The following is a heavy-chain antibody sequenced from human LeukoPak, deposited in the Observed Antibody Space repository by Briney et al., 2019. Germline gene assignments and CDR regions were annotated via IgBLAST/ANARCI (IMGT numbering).Heavy chain of an antibody. CDR2: IIPIFGTA. CDR3: ASPMVRGVIDAEFDY. V-gene: IGHV1-69*05. J-gene: IGHJ4*02. D-gene: IGHD3-10*01. CDR1: GGTFSSYA. Sequence: SVKVSCKASGGTFSSYAISWVRQAPGQGLEWMGGIIPIFGTANYAQKFQGRVTNTTDESTSTAYMELSSLRSEDTAVYYCASPMVRGVIDAEFDYWGQGTLVTVSS.